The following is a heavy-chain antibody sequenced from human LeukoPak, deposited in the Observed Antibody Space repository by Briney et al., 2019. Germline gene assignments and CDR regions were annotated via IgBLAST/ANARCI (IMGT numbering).Heavy chain of an antibody. V-gene: IGHV1-2*02. CDR2: INPNSGGT. Sequence: ASVKVSCKASGYSFTAYYMHWVRQAPGQGLEWMGWINPNSGGTNYQGRVTMTRDTSITTAYMEMSRLRSDDTALYYCARSPHILTGENFDYWGQGTLVTVSS. CDR3: ARSPHILTGENFDY. CDR1: GYSFTAYY. J-gene: IGHJ4*02. D-gene: IGHD3-9*01.